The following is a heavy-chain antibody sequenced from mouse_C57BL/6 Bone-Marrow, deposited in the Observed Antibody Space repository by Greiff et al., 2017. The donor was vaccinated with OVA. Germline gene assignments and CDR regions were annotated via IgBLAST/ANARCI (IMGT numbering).Heavy chain of an antibody. CDR2: IYPGSGST. J-gene: IGHJ4*01. V-gene: IGHV1-55*01. CDR1: GYTFTSYW. CDR3: ARLLQGLYAMDY. Sequence: VQLQQPGAELVKPGASVKMSCKASGYTFTSYWITWVKQRPGQGLEWIGDIYPGSGSTNYNEKFKSKATLTVATSSSTAYMQLSSLTSEDSAFYYCARLLQGLYAMDYWGQGTSVTVSS. D-gene: IGHD2-3*01.